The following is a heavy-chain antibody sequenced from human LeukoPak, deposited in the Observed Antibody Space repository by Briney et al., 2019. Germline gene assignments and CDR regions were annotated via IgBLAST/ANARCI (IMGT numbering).Heavy chain of an antibody. CDR3: ARSRYSRSWYYMEV. CDR1: GHSVPSNIAP. CDR2: TYYRSKWYN. D-gene: IGHD6-13*01. Sequence: SQTLSLTCAISGHSVPSNIAPWNWIRQPPSRGLEWLGRTYYRSKWYNDYAVSVKSRITINPDTCRNQFSLQLNSVTPEDTAVYYCARSRYSRSWYYMEVWGKGATVTISS. J-gene: IGHJ6*03. V-gene: IGHV6-1*01.